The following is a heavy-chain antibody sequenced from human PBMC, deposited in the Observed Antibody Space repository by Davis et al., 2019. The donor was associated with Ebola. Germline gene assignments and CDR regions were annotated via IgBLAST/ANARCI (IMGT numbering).Heavy chain of an antibody. D-gene: IGHD3-16*01. J-gene: IGHJ6*04. CDR3: ARGDSMDV. V-gene: IGHV3-23*01. Sequence: GESLKISCAASGFIFRSYVMSWVRQAPGKGLEWVSTLGTSADTYYADSVKGRFTISRDNSKNTLYLQMNSLRAEDTAVYYCARGDSMDVWGKGTTVTVSS. CDR2: LGTSADT. CDR1: GFIFRSYV.